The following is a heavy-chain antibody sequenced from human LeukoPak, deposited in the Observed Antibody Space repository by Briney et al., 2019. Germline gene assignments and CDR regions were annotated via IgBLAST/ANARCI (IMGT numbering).Heavy chain of an antibody. V-gene: IGHV3-66*02. CDR2: IYSGGST. J-gene: IGHJ4*02. Sequence: GGSLRLSCAASGFTVSSNYMSWVRQAPGKGLEWVSVIYSGGSTYYADSVKGRLTISRDNSKNTLYLQMNSLRAEDTAVYYCAREGGYSYGAPDYWGQGTLVTVSS. CDR1: GFTVSSNY. CDR3: AREGGYSYGAPDY. D-gene: IGHD5-18*01.